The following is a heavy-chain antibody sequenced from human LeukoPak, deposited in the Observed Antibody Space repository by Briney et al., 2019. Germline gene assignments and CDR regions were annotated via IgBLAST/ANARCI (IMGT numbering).Heavy chain of an antibody. V-gene: IGHV4-38-2*02. J-gene: IGHJ4*02. Sequence: PSETLSLTCTVSGYSISSGYYWGWIRQPPGKGLEWIGSIYHSGSTYYNPSLKSRVTISVDTSKNQFSLKLSSVTAADTAVYYCARDRTAGGYDPNPFDYWGQGTLVTVSS. CDR3: ARDRTAGGYDPNPFDY. CDR2: IYHSGST. D-gene: IGHD5-12*01. CDR1: GYSISSGYY.